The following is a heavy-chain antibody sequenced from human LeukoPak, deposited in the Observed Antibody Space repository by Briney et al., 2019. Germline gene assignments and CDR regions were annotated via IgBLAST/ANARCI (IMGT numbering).Heavy chain of an antibody. D-gene: IGHD2-21*02. Sequence: GSLRLSCAASGFSFSDYWMSWVRQAPGRGLEWVGNINQDGSQNSSVDSVKGRSTISRDNAKNSLYLQMNSLGAEDTALYYCAREVTASSFDILGQGTMVTVSS. CDR3: AREVTASSFDI. CDR1: GFSFSDYW. CDR2: INQDGSQN. V-gene: IGHV3-7*01. J-gene: IGHJ3*02.